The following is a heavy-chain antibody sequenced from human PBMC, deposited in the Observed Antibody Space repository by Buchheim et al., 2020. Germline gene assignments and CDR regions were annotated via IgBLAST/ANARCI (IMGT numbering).Heavy chain of an antibody. CDR1: GGSISSNSYF. CDR3: ARQSTLYYYYAMDV. D-gene: IGHD3-16*01. J-gene: IGHJ6*02. CDR2: ITYSGIT. V-gene: IGHV4-39*01. Sequence: QVQLQESGPGLLKPSETLSLTCTVSGGSISSNSYFWVWIRQPPGKGLEWIATITYSGITYYSPSLQSRLKVSADTSKNHFSLNLTSVTAADTGVYHCARQSTLYYYYAMDVWGQGTT.